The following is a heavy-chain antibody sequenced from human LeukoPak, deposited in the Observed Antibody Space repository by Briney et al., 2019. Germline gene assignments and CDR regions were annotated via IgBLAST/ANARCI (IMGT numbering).Heavy chain of an antibody. V-gene: IGHV4-38-2*02. Sequence: SETLSLTCTVSGYSISSAYYWGWIRPPPGRGLEWIGIIYHAGGTFYDPSLESRVTISLDTSKNQFSLKLTSVTAADTAVYYCAGSTAVHSYYYGMDVWGQGTTVTVSS. CDR1: GYSISSAYY. CDR3: AGSTAVHSYYYGMDV. D-gene: IGHD3-10*01. CDR2: IYHAGGT. J-gene: IGHJ6*02.